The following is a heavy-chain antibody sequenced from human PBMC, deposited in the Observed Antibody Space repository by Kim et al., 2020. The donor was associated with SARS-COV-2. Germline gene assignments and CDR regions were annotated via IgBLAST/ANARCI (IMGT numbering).Heavy chain of an antibody. CDR1: GFSVSGDY. J-gene: IGHJ5*02. V-gene: IGHV3-66*04. CDR2: IHTGGAT. Sequence: GGSLRLSCAVSGFSVSGDYMNWVRQAPGKGLECVSVIHTGGATSYADSVKGRFTISRDRSKNTLYLQMNSLGVEDTAVYYCARHDWFDPWGQGTLVTVSS. CDR3: ARHDWFDP.